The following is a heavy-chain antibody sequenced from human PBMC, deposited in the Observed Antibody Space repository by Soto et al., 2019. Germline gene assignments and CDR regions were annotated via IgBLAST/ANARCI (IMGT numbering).Heavy chain of an antibody. J-gene: IGHJ4*02. Sequence: PGGSLRLSCAASGFSFSISPMHWVRQAPGKGPEWVALISYDGTNKFYADSVKGRLTISRDNSKSTLYFHVDSLRPEDAAVYYCARDPKTTGGQHWAFNYFDSWGQGTLDTVSS. CDR3: ARDPKTTGGQHWAFNYFDS. CDR2: ISYDGTNK. CDR1: GFSFSISP. D-gene: IGHD2-8*02. V-gene: IGHV3-30*14.